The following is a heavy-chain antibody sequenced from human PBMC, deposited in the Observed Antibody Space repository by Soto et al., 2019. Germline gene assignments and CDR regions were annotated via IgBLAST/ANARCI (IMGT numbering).Heavy chain of an antibody. V-gene: IGHV3-30*18. J-gene: IGHJ4*02. Sequence: QVQLVESGGGVVQPGRSLRLPCAASGFTFSSYGMHWVRQAPGKGLEWVAVISYDGSNKFYGDSVKGRFTISRDNSRNTLYLRMHSLGPGDTAVYYCAKTKSTAVTAPYFDYWGQGTLVTVSS. CDR3: AKTKSTAVTAPYFDY. CDR2: ISYDGSNK. D-gene: IGHD4-17*01. CDR1: GFTFSSYG.